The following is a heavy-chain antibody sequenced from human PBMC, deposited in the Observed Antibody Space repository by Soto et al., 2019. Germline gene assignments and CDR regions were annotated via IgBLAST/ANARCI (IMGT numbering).Heavy chain of an antibody. D-gene: IGHD6-13*01. CDR1: GFTFSSYG. V-gene: IGHV3-30*18. J-gene: IGHJ6*02. CDR2: ISYDGSNK. Sequence: QVQLVESGGGVVQPGRSLRLSCAASGFTFSSYGMHWVRQAPGKGLEWVAVISYDGSNKYYADSVKGRFTISRDNSKNTLYLQMNSLRAEDTAVYYCAKDPGSSWYSNYYYGMDVWGQGTTVTVSS. CDR3: AKDPGSSWYSNYYYGMDV.